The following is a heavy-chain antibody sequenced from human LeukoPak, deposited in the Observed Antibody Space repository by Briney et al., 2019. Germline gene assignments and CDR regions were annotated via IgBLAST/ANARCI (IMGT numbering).Heavy chain of an antibody. CDR3: VGGTYYGGDY. D-gene: IGHD1-26*01. CDR1: GGSIRSYY. Sequence: SETLSLTCTVSGGSIRSYYWNWIRQPAGKGLEYIGRIYTSGSTNCNPSLKSRVTMSVDTSKNQFSLKLSSVTAADKAVYYCVGGTYYGGDYWGQGTLVTVSS. V-gene: IGHV4-4*07. J-gene: IGHJ4*02. CDR2: IYTSGST.